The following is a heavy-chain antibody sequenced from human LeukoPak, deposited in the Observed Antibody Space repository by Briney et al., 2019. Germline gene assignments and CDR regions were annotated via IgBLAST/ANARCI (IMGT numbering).Heavy chain of an antibody. D-gene: IGHD2-15*01. CDR3: ARGLEDGWPFDY. CDR1: GYTFTGYY. Sequence: ASVKVSCKASGYTFTGYYMHWVLQAPGQGLEWMGRINPNSGGTNYAQKFQGRVTMTRDTSISTAYMELSRLRSDDTAVYYCARGLEDGWPFDYWGQGTLVTVSS. CDR2: INPNSGGT. V-gene: IGHV1-2*06. J-gene: IGHJ4*02.